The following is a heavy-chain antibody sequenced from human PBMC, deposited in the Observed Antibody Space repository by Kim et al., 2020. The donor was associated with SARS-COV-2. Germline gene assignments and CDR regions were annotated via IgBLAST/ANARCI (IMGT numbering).Heavy chain of an antibody. CDR3: AKGPERGRFDY. J-gene: IGHJ4*02. V-gene: IGHV3-23*01. CDR1: GFTFSDYA. CDR2: VSGPSDNT. Sequence: GGSLRLSCLASGFTFSDYAMSWVRQAPGKGLEWVSVVSGPSDNTYYADSVKGRFTISRDNSKNTLFLQMNSLRGDDTALYCCAKGPERGRFDYWGQGSLVTVSS. D-gene: IGHD3-10*01.